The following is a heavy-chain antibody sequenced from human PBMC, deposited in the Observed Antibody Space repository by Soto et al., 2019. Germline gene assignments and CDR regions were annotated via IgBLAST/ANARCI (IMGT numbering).Heavy chain of an antibody. CDR3: ARDPGSGWPPFDY. J-gene: IGHJ4*02. D-gene: IGHD6-19*01. Sequence: QVQLVESGGGVVQPGRSLRLSCAASGFTFSRYAMHWVRQAPGKGLEGVAVISYDGSNKYYADSVKGRFTISRDNSKNTLYLQMNSLRAEDTAVYYCARDPGSGWPPFDYWGQGTLVTVSS. CDR2: ISYDGSNK. CDR1: GFTFSRYA. V-gene: IGHV3-30-3*01.